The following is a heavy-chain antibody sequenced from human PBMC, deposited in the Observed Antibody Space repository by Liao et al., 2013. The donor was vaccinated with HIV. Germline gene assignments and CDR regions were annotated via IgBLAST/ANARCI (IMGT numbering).Heavy chain of an antibody. CDR2: IYYSGST. CDR3: RQTPNGVPLTREWRTKGVGSDP. V-gene: IGHV4-30-4*08. D-gene: IGHD3-3*01. J-gene: IGHJ5*02. CDR1: GGSISSRDYY. Sequence: QMQLQESGPGLVKPSQTLSLSCTVSGGSISSRDYYWTWIRQPPGKGLEWIGYIYYSGSTYYNPSLRGRVTISVDTSKNQFSLDVNSVTAADTAVYYCRQTPNGVPLTREWRTKGVGSDPWGHGNPGHRLL.